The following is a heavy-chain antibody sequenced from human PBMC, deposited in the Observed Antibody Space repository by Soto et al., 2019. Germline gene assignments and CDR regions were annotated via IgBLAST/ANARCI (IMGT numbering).Heavy chain of an antibody. V-gene: IGHV4-59*01. CDR2: IYYLGST. CDR3: ARDGYDGSGSPYPAY. CDR1: GGSMSEYF. D-gene: IGHD3-10*01. J-gene: IGHJ4*02. Sequence: SETLSLTCSVSGGSMSEYFWSWIRQSPGKGLEWIGYIYYLGSTDYNPSLKSRVTISVDTSKRQFSLRLTSVTAADTAVYYCARDGYDGSGSPYPAYWGPGTQVTVPS.